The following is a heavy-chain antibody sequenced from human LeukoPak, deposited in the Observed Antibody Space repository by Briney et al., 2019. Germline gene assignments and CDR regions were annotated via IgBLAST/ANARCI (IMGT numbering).Heavy chain of an antibody. CDR1: GGSISSSSYY. D-gene: IGHD5-18*01. V-gene: IGHV4-39*07. Sequence: SETLSLTCTVSGGSISSSSYYWGWIRQPPGKGLEWIGGIYYSGSTYYNPSLKSRITISVDTSKNQFSLKLSSVTAADTAVYYCARELSSGYSYADYWGQGTLVTVSS. J-gene: IGHJ4*02. CDR3: ARELSSGYSYADY. CDR2: IYYSGST.